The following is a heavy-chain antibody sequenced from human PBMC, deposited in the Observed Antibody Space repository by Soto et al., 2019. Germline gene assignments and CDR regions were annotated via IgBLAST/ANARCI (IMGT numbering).Heavy chain of an antibody. CDR2: INHSGST. CDR3: ARGRMYYYGSGRWYYMDV. V-gene: IGHV4-34*01. J-gene: IGHJ6*03. Sequence: PSETLSLTCAVYGGSFSGYYWSWIRQPPGKGLEWIGEINHSGSTNYNPSLKSRVTISVDTSKNQFSLKLSSVTAADTAVYYCARGRMYYYGSGRWYYMDVWGKGTTVTVSS. CDR1: GGSFSGYY. D-gene: IGHD3-10*01.